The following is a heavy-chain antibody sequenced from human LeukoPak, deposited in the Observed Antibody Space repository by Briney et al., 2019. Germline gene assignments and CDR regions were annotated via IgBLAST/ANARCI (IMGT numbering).Heavy chain of an antibody. CDR2: FHFSGST. D-gene: IGHD3-22*01. J-gene: IGHJ4*02. V-gene: IGHV4-39*01. CDR1: GASVTMGSYY. CDR3: ARPFQDYDKGTFFYFFDF. Sequence: PSETLSPTCSVSGASVTMGSYYWAWIRQPPGKGLEWIGTFHFSGSTYYNPSLKSRVTISVDTSKNSVSLMLRSVTAADTAVYFCARPFQDYDKGTFFYFFDFWGQGILVTVSS.